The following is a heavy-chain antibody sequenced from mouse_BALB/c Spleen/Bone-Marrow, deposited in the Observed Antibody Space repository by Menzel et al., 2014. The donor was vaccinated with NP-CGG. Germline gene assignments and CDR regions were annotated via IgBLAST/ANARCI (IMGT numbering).Heavy chain of an antibody. J-gene: IGHJ4*01. CDR1: GYTFTEYT. CDR2: INPNNGGT. CDR3: ARKDYGYNYVMDY. Sequence: VQLQQPGPELVKPGASVKISCKTSGYTFTEYTMHWVKQSHGKSLEWIGGINPNNGGTIYNQKFKGKATLTVDKSSXTAYMELRSLTSEDSAVYYCARKDYGYNYVMDYWGQGTSVTVSS. D-gene: IGHD1-2*01. V-gene: IGHV1-18*01.